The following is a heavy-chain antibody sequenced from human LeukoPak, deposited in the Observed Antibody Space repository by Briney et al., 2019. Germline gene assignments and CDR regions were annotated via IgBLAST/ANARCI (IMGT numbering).Heavy chain of an antibody. V-gene: IGHV3-21*01. Sequence: PGGSLRLSCAASGFTFSSYSMTWVRQAPGKGLEWVSSISSSSSYIYYADSVKGRFTISRDNAKNSLYLQMNSLRAEDTAVYYCARENIAATTFDYWGQGTLVTVS. CDR3: ARENIAATTFDY. CDR1: GFTFSSYS. CDR2: ISSSSSYI. D-gene: IGHD6-13*01. J-gene: IGHJ4*02.